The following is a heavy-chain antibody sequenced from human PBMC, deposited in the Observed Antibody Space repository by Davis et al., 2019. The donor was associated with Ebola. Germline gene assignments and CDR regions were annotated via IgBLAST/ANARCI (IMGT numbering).Heavy chain of an antibody. CDR1: GGSLSGYY. CDR2: INHSGST. D-gene: IGHD2-2*02. J-gene: IGHJ5*02. CDR3: ARGYTGWFDP. V-gene: IGHV4-34*01. Sequence: MPSETLSLTCAVYGGSLSGYYWSWIRQPPGKGLEWIGEINHSGSTNYNPSLKSRVTISVDTSKNQFSLKLSSVTVADTAVYYCARGYTGWFDPWGQGTLVTVSS.